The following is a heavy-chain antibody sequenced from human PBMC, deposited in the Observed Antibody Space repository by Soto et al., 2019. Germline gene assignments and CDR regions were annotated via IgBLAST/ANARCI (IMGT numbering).Heavy chain of an antibody. V-gene: IGHV5-51*01. D-gene: IGHD3-16*01. CDR1: GYSFTTYW. J-gene: IGHJ4*02. Sequence: GESLKISCKGSGYSFTTYWISWVRQMPGKGLEWMGIVNPGDSDTRHSPSLQGQVTISADKSITTAYLQWGSLKASDTAIYYCARQLPGGVFDFWGQGTLVTVSS. CDR2: VNPGDSDT. CDR3: ARQLPGGVFDF.